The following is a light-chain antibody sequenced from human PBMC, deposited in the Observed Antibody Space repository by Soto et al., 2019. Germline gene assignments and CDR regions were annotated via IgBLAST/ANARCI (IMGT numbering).Light chain of an antibody. CDR3: QQSYSTPPGYT. V-gene: IGKV1-39*01. CDR2: AAS. Sequence: DIQMTQSPSSLSASVGDRVTITCRASQSISSYLNWYQQKPGKAPKLLIYAASSLQSGVPSRFSGSGSGQDFTLTISSLQPEDFATYYCQQSYSTPPGYTFGQGTKLEIK. J-gene: IGKJ2*01. CDR1: QSISSY.